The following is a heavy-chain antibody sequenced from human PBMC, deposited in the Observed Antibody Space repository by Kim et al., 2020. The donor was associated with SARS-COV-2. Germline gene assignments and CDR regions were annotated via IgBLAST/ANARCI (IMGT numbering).Heavy chain of an antibody. D-gene: IGHD6-13*01. J-gene: IGHJ4*02. V-gene: IGHV3-23*01. Sequence: GGSLRLSCVASGFTFSNSGMSWVRQAPGKGLEWVSGISGSGDTTTYADSVTGRFTISRDNSKNTLYLQMSSLRAEDTAIYYCANPRQPDYWGQGTLVTVS. CDR1: GFTFSNSG. CDR2: ISGSGDTT. CDR3: ANPRQPDY.